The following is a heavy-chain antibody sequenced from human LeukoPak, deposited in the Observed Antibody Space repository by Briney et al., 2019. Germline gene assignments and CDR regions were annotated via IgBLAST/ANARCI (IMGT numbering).Heavy chain of an antibody. J-gene: IGHJ3*02. CDR1: GGSISSSSYY. D-gene: IGHD3-10*01. CDR3: AGVRGVISGDDAFDI. CDR2: IYYSGST. V-gene: IGHV4-39*01. Sequence: SETLSLTCTVSGGSISSSSYYWGWIRQPPGKGLEWIGSIYYSGSTYYNPSLKSRVTISVDTSKNQFSLKLSSVTAADTAVYYCAGVRGVISGDDAFDIWGQGTMVTVSS.